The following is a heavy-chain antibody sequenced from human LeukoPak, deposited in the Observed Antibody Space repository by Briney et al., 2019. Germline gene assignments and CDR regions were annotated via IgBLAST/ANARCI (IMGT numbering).Heavy chain of an antibody. CDR3: ARGYSTSSEGDYFDY. Sequence: PSETLSLTCTVSGASITTYYWTWIRQPPGKGLEWIGYIYHSGSTNYNPSLKSRVTISLDTSRNQFSLMLSSVTAADTAVYFCARGYSTSSEGDYFDYWGQGSLVTVSS. D-gene: IGHD6-6*01. J-gene: IGHJ4*02. V-gene: IGHV4-59*01. CDR1: GASITTYY. CDR2: IYHSGST.